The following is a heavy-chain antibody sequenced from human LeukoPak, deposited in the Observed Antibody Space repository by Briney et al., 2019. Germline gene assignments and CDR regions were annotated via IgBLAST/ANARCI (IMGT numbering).Heavy chain of an antibody. CDR3: ARDLEVGGFFDY. CDR2: IYYSGST. V-gene: IGHV4-61*01. CDR1: GGSVSSGIYY. D-gene: IGHD1-26*01. Sequence: PSETLSLTCTVSGGSVSSGIYYWSWIRQPPGKGLEWIGYIYYSGSTNYNPSLKSRVTISVDTSKNQFSLKLSSVTAADTAVYYCARDLEVGGFFDYWGQGTLVTVSS. J-gene: IGHJ4*02.